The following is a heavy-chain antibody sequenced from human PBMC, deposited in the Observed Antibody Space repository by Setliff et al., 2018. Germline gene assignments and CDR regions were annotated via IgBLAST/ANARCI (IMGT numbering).Heavy chain of an antibody. CDR1: GESFSNNY. J-gene: IGHJ1*01. V-gene: IGHV4-34*01. CDR3: ARVDFTMIQGVLGL. CDR2: SNHGGST. D-gene: IGHD3-10*01. Sequence: PSETLSPTCSVYGESFSNNYWSWIRQTPGKGLEWIGESNHGGSTSYHPSLKSRLTMSVDTSKNQFSLKLTSVTAADTAVYYCARVDFTMIQGVLGLWGQGTLVTVSS.